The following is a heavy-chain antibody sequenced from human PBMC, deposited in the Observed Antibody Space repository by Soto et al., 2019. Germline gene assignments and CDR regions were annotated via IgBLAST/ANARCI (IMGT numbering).Heavy chain of an antibody. CDR3: ARSSSLGYSSGWCNY. D-gene: IGHD6-19*01. CDR2: ISSSSNSI. CDR1: GFTFSSYS. Sequence: GGSLRLSCAASGFTFSSYSMNWVRQAPGKGLEWVSYISSSSNSIYYADSVKGRFTISRDKSISTAYLQWSSLKASDTAMYYCARSSSLGYSSGWCNYWGQGTLVTVSS. J-gene: IGHJ4*02. V-gene: IGHV3-48*01.